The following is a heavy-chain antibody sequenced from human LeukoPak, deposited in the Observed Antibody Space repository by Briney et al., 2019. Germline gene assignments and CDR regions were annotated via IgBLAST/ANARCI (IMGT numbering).Heavy chain of an antibody. V-gene: IGHV3-66*02. CDR3: ARGSGIALFDY. D-gene: IGHD6-13*01. CDR2: IYGGGNT. CDR1: GFTVSSNY. J-gene: IGHJ4*02. Sequence: GGSLRLSCAASGFTVSSNYMNWVRQAPGKGLEWVSVIYGGGNTYYADSVKGRFTISRDNSKNTLYLQMNSLRAEDMAVYYCARGSGIALFDYWGQGTLVTVSS.